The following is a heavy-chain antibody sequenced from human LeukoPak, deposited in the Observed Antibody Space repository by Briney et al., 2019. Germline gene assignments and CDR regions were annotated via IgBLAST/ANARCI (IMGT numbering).Heavy chain of an antibody. CDR2: INPSGGST. J-gene: IGHJ4*02. D-gene: IGHD3-16*02. V-gene: IGHV1-46*01. CDR1: GYTFTSYY. Sequence: ASVKVSCKASGYTFTSYYMHWVRQAPGQGLEWMGIINPSGGSTSYAQKFQGRVTMTRDMSTSTVYMELSSLRSEDTAVYYCARGRRDYVWGSYRGAYYFDYWGQGTLVTVSS. CDR3: ARGRRDYVWGSYRGAYYFDY.